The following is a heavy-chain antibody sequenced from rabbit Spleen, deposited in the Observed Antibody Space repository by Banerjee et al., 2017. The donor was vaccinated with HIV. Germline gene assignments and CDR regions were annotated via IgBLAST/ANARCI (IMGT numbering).Heavy chain of an antibody. CDR3: ARDLVAVIGWNFSL. CDR1: GVSFSYSSY. D-gene: IGHD1-1*01. J-gene: IGHJ4*01. CDR2: IDPIFGNT. Sequence: QSLEESGGDLVKPEGSLTLTCTASGVSFSYSSYMCWVRQAPGKGLEWIGYIDPIFGNTYYANWVNGRFTISSHNAQNTLYLQLSSLTAADTATYFCARDLVAVIGWNFSLWGPGTLVTVS. V-gene: IGHV1S40*01.